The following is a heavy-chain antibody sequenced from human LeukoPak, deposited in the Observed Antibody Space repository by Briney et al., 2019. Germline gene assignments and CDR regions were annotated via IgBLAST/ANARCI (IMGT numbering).Heavy chain of an antibody. J-gene: IGHJ4*02. CDR1: GFTFSSYG. V-gene: IGHV3-30*18. Sequence: GGSLRLSCAASGFTFSSYGMHWVRQAPGKGLEWVAVISYDGSNKYYADSVKGRFTISRDNSKNTLYLQMNSLRAEDTAVYYCAKDWDSSGRAFDYWGQGTLVTVSS. D-gene: IGHD3-22*01. CDR2: ISYDGSNK. CDR3: AKDWDSSGRAFDY.